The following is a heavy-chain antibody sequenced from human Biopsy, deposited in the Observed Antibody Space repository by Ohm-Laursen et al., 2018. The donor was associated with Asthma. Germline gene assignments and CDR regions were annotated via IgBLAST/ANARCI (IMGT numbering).Heavy chain of an antibody. J-gene: IGHJ5*02. D-gene: IGHD6-19*01. Sequence: SQTLSLTCTVSGASIKTDDHYWSWLRQPPGKGLEWFGLIHYSGSTSYNPSLKGGVTISVDTSKNQFSLKLSSVTAADTAVYYCARASVAASSNRFDPWGQGTLVTVSS. CDR3: ARASVAASSNRFDP. V-gene: IGHV4-30-4*01. CDR2: IHYSGST. CDR1: GASIKTDDHY.